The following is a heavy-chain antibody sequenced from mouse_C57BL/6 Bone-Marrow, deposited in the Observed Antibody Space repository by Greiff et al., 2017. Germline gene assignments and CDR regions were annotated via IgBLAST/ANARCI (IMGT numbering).Heavy chain of an antibody. J-gene: IGHJ3*01. D-gene: IGHD2-4*01. CDR1: GYTFTSSG. CDR3: ARIYYDYEGFAY. V-gene: IGHV1-81*01. Sequence: VQLQQSGAELARPGASVKLSCKASGYTFTSSGISRVKQRTGQGLEWIGEIYPRSGNTYYNEKFKGKATLTADKSSSTAYMELRSLTSEDSAVEFCARIYYDYEGFAYWGQGTLVTVSA. CDR2: IYPRSGNT.